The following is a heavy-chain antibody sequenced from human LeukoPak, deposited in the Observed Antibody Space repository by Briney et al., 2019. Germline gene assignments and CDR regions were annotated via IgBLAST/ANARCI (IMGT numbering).Heavy chain of an antibody. CDR2: ISHDAKST. Sequence: GRSLRLSCATSGFTFSSYGMHWVRQVPGKGLEWVTVISHDAKSTYHVDSVKGRFTISRDNSKNTLYLQMNSLRAEDTAVYYCAKDGGNYYDTAGNHLMRSYMDVWGKGTTVTVSS. CDR1: GFTFSSYG. D-gene: IGHD3-22*01. V-gene: IGHV3-30*18. CDR3: AKDGGNYYDTAGNHLMRSYMDV. J-gene: IGHJ6*04.